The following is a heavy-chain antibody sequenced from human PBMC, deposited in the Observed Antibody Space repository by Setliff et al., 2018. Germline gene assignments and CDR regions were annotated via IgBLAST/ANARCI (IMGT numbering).Heavy chain of an antibody. CDR3: ARGKIFYVGDSHYFDI. CDR1: GGSLSSGPHY. D-gene: IGHD4-17*01. Sequence: SETLSLTCTVSGGSLSSGPHYWTWVRQPAGKGLEWTGHIDSSGTTNYSPSLRSRVTISSDTSKNQFSLQLTSVTATDTAVYYCARGKIFYVGDSHYFDIWGQGALVTVSS. CDR2: IDSSGTT. V-gene: IGHV4-61*09. J-gene: IGHJ4*02.